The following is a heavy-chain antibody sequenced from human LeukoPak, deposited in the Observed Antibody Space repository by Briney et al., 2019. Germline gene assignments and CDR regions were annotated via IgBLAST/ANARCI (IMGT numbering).Heavy chain of an antibody. CDR3: ARRAGAYPHPYDY. CDR2: IFSST. CDR1: GFTFSSNS. D-gene: IGHD3-16*01. V-gene: IGHV3-53*01. Sequence: PGGSLRLSCTVSGFTFSSNSMSWVRQAPGKGLEWVSFIFSSTRYSDSVKGRFTISRDNSKNTLYLQMNSLRAEDTAVYYCARRAGAYPHPYDYWGQGTLVTVSS. J-gene: IGHJ4*02.